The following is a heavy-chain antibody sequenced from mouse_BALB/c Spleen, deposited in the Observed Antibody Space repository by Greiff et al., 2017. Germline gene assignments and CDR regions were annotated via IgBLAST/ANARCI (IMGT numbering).Heavy chain of an antibody. Sequence: EVMLVESGGGLVKPGGSLKLSCAASGFTFSSYAMSWVRQTPEKRLEWVASISSGGSTYYPDSVKGRFTISRDNARNILYLQMSSLRSEDTAMYYCARGLLLGGDYYAMDYWGQGTSVTVSS. CDR3: ARGLLLGGDYYAMDY. J-gene: IGHJ4*01. CDR1: GFTFSSYA. V-gene: IGHV5-6-5*01. CDR2: ISSGGST. D-gene: IGHD2-10*01.